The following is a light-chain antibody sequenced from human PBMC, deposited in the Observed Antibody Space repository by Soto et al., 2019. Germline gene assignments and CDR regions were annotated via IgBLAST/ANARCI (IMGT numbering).Light chain of an antibody. CDR2: GAS. CDR3: QQHNSYPWT. Sequence: EIVLTQSPGTLSLSPGERATLSCRASQSVSSSYLAWYQQKPGQAPRLLIYGASSRATGIPDRFSGSGSGTDFTLTISRLEPEDFATYYCQQHNSYPWTFGQGTKV. J-gene: IGKJ1*01. V-gene: IGKV3-20*01. CDR1: QSVSSSY.